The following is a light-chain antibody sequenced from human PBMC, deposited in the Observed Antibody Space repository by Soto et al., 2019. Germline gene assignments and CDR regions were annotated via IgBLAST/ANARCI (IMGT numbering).Light chain of an antibody. CDR3: QHYHNWPPWT. V-gene: IGKV3-15*01. Sequence: EIVMTQSPATLSVSPGERATLSCRASQSVGSNLAWYQQKPGQGPRLLIYGASTRATGIPARFSGSGSETEFTLTISSLQSEDVAVYYCQHYHNWPPWTFGQGTKVE. CDR2: GAS. J-gene: IGKJ1*01. CDR1: QSVGSN.